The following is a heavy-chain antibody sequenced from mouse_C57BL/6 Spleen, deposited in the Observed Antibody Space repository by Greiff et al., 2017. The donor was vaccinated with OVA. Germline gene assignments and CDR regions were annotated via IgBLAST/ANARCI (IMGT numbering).Heavy chain of an antibody. CDR2: LDPNSGGT. CDR1: GYTFTSYW. J-gene: IGHJ3*01. V-gene: IGHV1-72*01. D-gene: IGHD2-4*01. Sequence: QVHVKQPGAELVKPGASVKLSCKASGYTFTSYWMHWVKQRPGRGLEWLGRLDPNSGGTKYNEKFKSKATLTVDNSSSTAYMQLSSLTSEGSAVYYGARRDIYYDYDEGIFAYWGQGTLVTVSA. CDR3: ARRDIYYDYDEGIFAY.